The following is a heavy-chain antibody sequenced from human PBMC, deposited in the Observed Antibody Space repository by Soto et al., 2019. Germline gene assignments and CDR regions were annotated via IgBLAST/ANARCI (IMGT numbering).Heavy chain of an antibody. CDR3: ATPSVLYQLPVKVYYYYYGMDV. J-gene: IGHJ6*02. V-gene: IGHV1-24*01. D-gene: IGHD2-2*01. CDR1: GYTLTELS. Sequence: ASVKVSCKVSGYTLTELSMHWVRQAPGKGLEWMGGFDPEDGETIYAQKFQGRVTMTEDTSTDTAYMELSSLRSEDTAVYYCATPSVLYQLPVKVYYYYYGMDVWCQGTTVTVSS. CDR2: FDPEDGET.